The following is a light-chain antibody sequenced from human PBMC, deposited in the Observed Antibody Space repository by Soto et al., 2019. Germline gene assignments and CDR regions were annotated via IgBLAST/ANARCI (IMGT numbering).Light chain of an antibody. J-gene: IGKJ3*01. Sequence: EIVLTQSPGTLSLSPGERATLTCRASQSVTSSYLAWYQQKPGQAPRLLMYGASSRATGIPDRFSGSGSGTDFTLTISRLEPKDFAVYYCQQYGSSPLTFGPGTKVDIK. V-gene: IGKV3-20*01. CDR2: GAS. CDR1: QSVTSSY. CDR3: QQYGSSPLT.